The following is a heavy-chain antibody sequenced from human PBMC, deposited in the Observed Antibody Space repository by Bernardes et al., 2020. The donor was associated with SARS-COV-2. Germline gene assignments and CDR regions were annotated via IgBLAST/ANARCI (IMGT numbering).Heavy chain of an antibody. Sequence: ASVKVSCEASVYTLSDYYMHWVRQAPGQGLEWMGWINPHSGGTNYAQKFQGRVTVTRDTSISTAYMELSRLTSDDTAVYYCARDLDRLYSGSRTDAFDIWGQGTMVTVSS. CDR3: ARDLDRLYSGSRTDAFDI. CDR1: VYTLSDYY. J-gene: IGHJ3*02. D-gene: IGHD1-26*01. V-gene: IGHV1-2*02. CDR2: INPHSGGT.